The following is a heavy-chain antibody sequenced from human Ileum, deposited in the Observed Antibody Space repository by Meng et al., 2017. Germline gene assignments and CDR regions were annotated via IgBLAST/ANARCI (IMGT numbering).Heavy chain of an antibody. CDR3: ARERIRELGLIDS. V-gene: IGHV4-4*02. Sequence: VQRQESGPGLVQPSGTLSLAGAVSGDSIGNSKWWSWLRQPPGKGLEWIGEISNSGKTVYSPSLKSRVRISLDKSNNQFSLTLNSVTAADTAMYYCARERIRELGLIDSWGQGTLVTVSS. CDR1: GDSIGNSKW. J-gene: IGHJ4*02. D-gene: IGHD3-10*01. CDR2: ISNSGKT.